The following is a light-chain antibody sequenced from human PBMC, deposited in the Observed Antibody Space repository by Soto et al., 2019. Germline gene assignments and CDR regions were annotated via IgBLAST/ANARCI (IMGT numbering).Light chain of an antibody. V-gene: IGKV1-5*03. J-gene: IGKJ1*01. CDR2: KAS. CDR3: QHYSLYPWT. CDR1: QTIDSW. Sequence: DIQMTQSPSTLSASVGDRVTITCRASQTIDSWLAWYQQKPGKAPKLLIYKASSLESGVPSRFSGSGSGTEFTLTISSLQPDDFATYYCQHYSLYPWTFGPGTKVEI.